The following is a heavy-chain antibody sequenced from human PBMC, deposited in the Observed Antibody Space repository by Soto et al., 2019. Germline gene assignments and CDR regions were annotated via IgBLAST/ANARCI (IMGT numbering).Heavy chain of an antibody. CDR3: AKVMYSSSPKYYYYGMDV. CDR2: ISGSGGST. V-gene: IGHV3-23*01. J-gene: IGHJ6*02. Sequence: PGGSLRLSCAASGFTFSSYAMSWVRQVPGKGLEWVSAISGSGGSTYYADSVKGRFTISRDNSKNTLYLQMNSLRAEDTAVYYCAKVMYSSSPKYYYYGMDVWGQGTTVTVSS. D-gene: IGHD6-13*01. CDR1: GFTFSSYA.